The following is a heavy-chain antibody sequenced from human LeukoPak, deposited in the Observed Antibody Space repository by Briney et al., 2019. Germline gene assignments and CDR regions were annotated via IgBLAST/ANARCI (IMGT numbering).Heavy chain of an antibody. CDR1: GFTVSSNY. CDR2: IYSGGST. CDR3: ASTYYYDSSGSRLVDY. D-gene: IGHD3-22*01. J-gene: IGHJ4*02. V-gene: IGHV3-53*01. Sequence: GGSLRLSCAASGFTVSSNYMSWVRQAPGKGLEWVSVIYSGGSTYYADSVKGRFTISRDNSKNTLYLQMNSLRAEDTAVYYCASTYYYDSSGSRLVDYWGQGTLVTVSP.